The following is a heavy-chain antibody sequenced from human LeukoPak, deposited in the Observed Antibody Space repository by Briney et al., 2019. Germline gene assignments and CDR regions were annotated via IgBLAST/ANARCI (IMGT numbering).Heavy chain of an antibody. CDR2: ISSSSSTI. Sequence: HPGGSLRLSCAASGFTFSSYSMNWVRQAPGKGLEWVSYISSSSSTIYYADSVKGRFTISRDNAKNSLYLQMNSLRAKDTAVYYCAREVGGRTRPLGYWGQGTLVTVSS. CDR1: GFTFSSYS. V-gene: IGHV3-48*04. CDR3: AREVGGRTRPLGY. J-gene: IGHJ4*02. D-gene: IGHD3-16*01.